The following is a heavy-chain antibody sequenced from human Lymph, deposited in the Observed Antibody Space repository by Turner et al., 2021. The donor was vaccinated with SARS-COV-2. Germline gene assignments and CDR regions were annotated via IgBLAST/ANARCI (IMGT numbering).Heavy chain of an antibody. CDR3: ANLYSSSAAGDP. CDR2: ISGSGGST. V-gene: IGHV3-23*01. J-gene: IGHJ5*02. D-gene: IGHD6-6*01. CDR1: GFTFSSYA. Sequence: EVQLLESGGGLVQLGGSLRLSCAASGFTFSSYAMSWVRQAPGKGLEWVTAISGSGGSTYYADSVKGRFTISRDNSKNALYLQMNSLRAEDTAVYYCANLYSSSAAGDPWGQGTLVTVSS.